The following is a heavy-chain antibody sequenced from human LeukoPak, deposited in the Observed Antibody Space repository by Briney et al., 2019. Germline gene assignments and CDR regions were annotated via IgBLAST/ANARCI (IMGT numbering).Heavy chain of an antibody. D-gene: IGHD3-10*01. J-gene: IGHJ4*02. V-gene: IGHV3-30*02. CDR3: AKDARVAMVRGVSYYFDY. Sequence: GGSLRLSCAASGFTFSSYGMHWVRQAPGKGLEWVAFIRYDGSNKYYADSVKGRFTISRDNSKNTLYLQMNSLRAEDTAVYYCAKDARVAMVRGVSYYFDYWGQGTLVTVSS. CDR2: IRYDGSNK. CDR1: GFTFSSYG.